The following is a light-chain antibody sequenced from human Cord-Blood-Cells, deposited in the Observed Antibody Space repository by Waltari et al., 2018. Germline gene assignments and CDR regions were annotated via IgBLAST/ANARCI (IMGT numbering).Light chain of an antibody. J-gene: IGKJ4*01. Sequence: DIQRTQSASPLSASVGDRVTITCRASQIISSWLAWYQQKPGKAPKRLIYRASSLESGVPSRFSGSGSGTEFTLTISSLQPDDFATYYCQQYNSYSLTFGGGTKVEIK. CDR3: QQYNSYSLT. CDR2: RAS. CDR1: QIISSW. V-gene: IGKV1-5*03.